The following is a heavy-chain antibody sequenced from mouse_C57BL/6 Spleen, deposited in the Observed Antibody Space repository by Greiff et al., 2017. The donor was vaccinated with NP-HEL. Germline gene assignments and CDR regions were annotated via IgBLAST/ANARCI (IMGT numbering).Heavy chain of an antibody. D-gene: IGHD1-1*01. CDR1: GYAFSSYW. Sequence: QVQLKQSGAELVKPGASVKISCKASGYAFSSYWMNWVKQRPGKGLEWIGQIYPGDGDTNYNGKFKGKATLTADKSSSTAYMQLSSLTSEDSAVYFCARNYGGDAMDYWGQGPSVTVSS. CDR3: ARNYGGDAMDY. J-gene: IGHJ4*01. V-gene: IGHV1-80*01. CDR2: IYPGDGDT.